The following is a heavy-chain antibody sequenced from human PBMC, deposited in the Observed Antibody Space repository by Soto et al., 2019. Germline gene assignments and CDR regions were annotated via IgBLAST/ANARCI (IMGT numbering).Heavy chain of an antibody. Sequence: GASVKVSCKASSYTFTTYGISWVRQAPGQGLEWMGWISAYNGNTNYAQNLQGRVTMTTDTSTRTAYMELRSLRSDDTAVYYCARTKNVVVPAGIPDAFDIWGQGTMVTVSS. CDR2: ISAYNGNT. D-gene: IGHD2-2*01. CDR3: ARTKNVVVPAGIPDAFDI. V-gene: IGHV1-18*01. J-gene: IGHJ3*02. CDR1: SYTFTTYG.